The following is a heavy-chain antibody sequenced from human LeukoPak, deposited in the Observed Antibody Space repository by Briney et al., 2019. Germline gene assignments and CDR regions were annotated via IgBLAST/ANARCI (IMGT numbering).Heavy chain of an antibody. V-gene: IGHV3-NL1*01. Sequence: GGSLRLSCAASGFTFSSYGMHWVRQAPGKGLEWVSAIAVTGGTYHADSVRGRLTISRDSSKNTLYLQMNSLRAEDTAVYYCARESSPLDYWGQGTLVTVSS. CDR3: ARESSPLDY. J-gene: IGHJ4*02. CDR2: IAVTGGT. CDR1: GFTFSSYG.